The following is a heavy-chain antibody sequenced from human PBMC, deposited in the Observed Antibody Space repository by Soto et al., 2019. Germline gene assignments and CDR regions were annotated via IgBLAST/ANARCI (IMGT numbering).Heavy chain of an antibody. V-gene: IGHV3-23*01. CDR1: GFTFSSYA. J-gene: IGHJ3*02. D-gene: IGHD2-8*01. CDR3: AKIVWVTDAFDI. CDR2: ISGSCGST. Sequence: GGSLRLSCAASGFTFSSYAMSWVRQAPGKGLEWVSAISGSCGSTYYADSVKGRFTISRDNSKNTLYLQMNSLRAEDTAVYYCAKIVWVTDAFDIWGQGTMVTVSS.